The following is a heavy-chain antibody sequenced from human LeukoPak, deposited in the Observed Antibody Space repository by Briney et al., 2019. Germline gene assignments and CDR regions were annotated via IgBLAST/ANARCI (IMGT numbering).Heavy chain of an antibody. Sequence: GGALKISCKGSGYSFTSYWISWVRQLPGKGQGWVVRIDPSDSYTNYSPSFQGHVTISADKSIRTAYLQWSRLKASDTAMYYCARRAYYDSSDLVDYWGQGTLVTVSS. J-gene: IGHJ4*02. D-gene: IGHD3-22*01. V-gene: IGHV5-10-1*01. CDR2: IDPSDSYT. CDR1: GYSFTSYW. CDR3: ARRAYYDSSDLVDY.